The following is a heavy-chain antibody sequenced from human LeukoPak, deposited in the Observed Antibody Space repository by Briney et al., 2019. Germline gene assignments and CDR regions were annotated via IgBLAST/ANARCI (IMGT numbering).Heavy chain of an antibody. D-gene: IGHD2-15*01. Sequence: SQTLSLTCTVSGGSISSGGYYWSWIRQHPGKGLEWIGYIYYSGTTYYNPSLKRRVTISVDTSKNQFSLKLSSVTAADTAVYYCAREPYRYCSGGSCYPYNWFDPWGQGTLVTVSS. CDR2: IYYSGTT. CDR1: GGSISSGGYY. J-gene: IGHJ5*02. CDR3: AREPYRYCSGGSCYPYNWFDP. V-gene: IGHV4-31*03.